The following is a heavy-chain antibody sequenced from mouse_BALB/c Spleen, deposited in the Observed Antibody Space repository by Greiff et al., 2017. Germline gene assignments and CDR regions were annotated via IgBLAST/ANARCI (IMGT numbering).Heavy chain of an antibody. V-gene: IGHV5-17*02. CDR1: GFTFSSFG. J-gene: IGHJ3*01. D-gene: IGHD2-1*01. CDR3: ARGGGNPAWFAY. Sequence: DVQLVESGGGLVQPGGSRKLSCAASGFTFSSFGMHWVRQAPEKGLEWVAYISSGSSTIYYADTVKGRFTISRDNPKNTLFLQMTSLRSEDTAMYYCARGGGNPAWFAYWGQGTLVTVSA. CDR2: ISSGSSTI.